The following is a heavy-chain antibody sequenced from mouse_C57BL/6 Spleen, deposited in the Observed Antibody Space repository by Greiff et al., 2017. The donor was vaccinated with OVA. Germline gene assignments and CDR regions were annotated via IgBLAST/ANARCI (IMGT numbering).Heavy chain of an antibody. CDR2: IYWDDDK. Sequence: QVTLKVSGPGILQSSQTLSLTCSFSGFSLSTSGMGVSWIRQPSGKGLEWLAHIYWDDDKRYNPSLKSRLTISKDTSRNQVFLKITSVDTADTATYDCARRESYYYGSSLYYFDYWGQGTTLTVSS. CDR3: ARRESYYYGSSLYYFDY. V-gene: IGHV8-12*01. J-gene: IGHJ2*01. D-gene: IGHD1-1*01. CDR1: GFSLSTSGMG.